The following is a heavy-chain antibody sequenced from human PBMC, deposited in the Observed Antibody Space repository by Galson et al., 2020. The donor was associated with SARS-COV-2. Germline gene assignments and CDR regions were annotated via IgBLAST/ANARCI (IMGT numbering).Heavy chain of an antibody. V-gene: IGHV4-31*02. CDR1: GGYY. CDR3: ARVVSGYYPFDY. Sequence: GGYYWSWIRQHPSEGLKWIDYIYYSGSTYYNPSLKSRVTISIDTSKNQFSLKLSSVTAADTAVYYCARVVSGYYPFDYWGQGTLVTVSS. J-gene: IGHJ4*02. D-gene: IGHD3-22*01. CDR2: IYYSGST.